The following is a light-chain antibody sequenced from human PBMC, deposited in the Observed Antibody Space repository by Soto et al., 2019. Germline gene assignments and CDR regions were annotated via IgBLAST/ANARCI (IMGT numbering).Light chain of an antibody. CDR2: GNN. CDR3: QSYDSSLSAPYV. J-gene: IGLJ1*01. CDR1: SSNIGADDD. Sequence: QPVLTQPPSVSGAPGQRVTISCTGNSSNIGADDDVHWYQQLPGTAPKLLIYGNNNRPSGVPDRFSGSKSGTSASLAIAGLQAEDEADYYCQSYDSSLSAPYVFGTGTKVTVL. V-gene: IGLV1-40*01.